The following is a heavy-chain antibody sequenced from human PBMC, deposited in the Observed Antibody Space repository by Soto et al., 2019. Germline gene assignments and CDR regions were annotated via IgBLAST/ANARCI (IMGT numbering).Heavy chain of an antibody. CDR3: AREGSGYNF. V-gene: IGHV1-69*01. CDR1: EATFTSFG. D-gene: IGHD5-12*01. J-gene: IGHJ1*01. Sequence: QVQLVQSGPGLQKPGSSVKVSSKASEATFTSFGTSWLRQAPGQGLEWMGGIIPVFGRQNYAQRFRGRLTITADESTSTSYMELIDLGSEDTAVYYCAREGSGYNFWGQGTQVTVSS. CDR2: IIPVFGRQ.